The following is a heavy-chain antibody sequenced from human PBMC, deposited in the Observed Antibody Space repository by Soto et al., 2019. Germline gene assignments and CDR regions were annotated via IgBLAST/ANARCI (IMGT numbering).Heavy chain of an antibody. V-gene: IGHV3-9*01. CDR3: AKDYDSSGYPSFDY. CDR2: ISWNSGSI. J-gene: IGHJ4*02. Sequence: GGSLRLSCGASGFTFDDYAMHWVRQAPGKGLEWVSGISWNSGSIGYADSVKGRFTISRDNAKNSLYLQMNSLRAEDTALYYCAKDYDSSGYPSFDYWGQGTLVTVSS. CDR1: GFTFDDYA. D-gene: IGHD3-22*01.